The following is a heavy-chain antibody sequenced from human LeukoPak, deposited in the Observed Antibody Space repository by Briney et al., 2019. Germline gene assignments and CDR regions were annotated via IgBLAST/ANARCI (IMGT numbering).Heavy chain of an antibody. J-gene: IGHJ3*02. CDR3: AKGTRYFDWHDAFDI. Sequence: PGGSLRLSCAASGFTFSDYYMSWIRQAPGKGLEWVSYISSSGSTIYYADSVKGRFTISRDNAKNSLYLQMNSLRAEDTAVYYCAKGTRYFDWHDAFDIWGQGTMVTVSS. CDR2: ISSSGSTI. D-gene: IGHD3-9*01. CDR1: GFTFSDYY. V-gene: IGHV3-11*01.